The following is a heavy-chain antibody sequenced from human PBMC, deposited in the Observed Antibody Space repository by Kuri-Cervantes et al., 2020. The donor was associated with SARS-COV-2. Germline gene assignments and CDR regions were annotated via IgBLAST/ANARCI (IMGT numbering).Heavy chain of an antibody. CDR3: AKDHFGVHDF. D-gene: IGHD2-21*01. V-gene: IGHV3-30*18. CDR2: ISYDGKKK. Sequence: GESLKISCVASGFNFSRTDMHWVRQAPGKGLEWVAVISYDGKKKKCIGSGKGRFTISRDNSQNTVYLRMTNLRSEDTAMYYCAKDHFGVHDFWGQGTLVTVSS. J-gene: IGHJ4*02. CDR1: GFNFSRTD.